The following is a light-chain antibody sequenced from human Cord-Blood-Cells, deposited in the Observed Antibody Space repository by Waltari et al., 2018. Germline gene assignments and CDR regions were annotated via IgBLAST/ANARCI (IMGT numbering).Light chain of an antibody. J-gene: IGLJ2*01. CDR1: SSDVGSYNR. Sequence: QSALTQPPSVSGSPGQSVTISCTGTSSDVGSYNRVSWYQQPPGTAPKLRIYEVSNRPSGVPVRFSGSKSGNTASLTISGLQAEDEADYYCSSYTSSSTLVFGGGTKLTVL. CDR3: SSYTSSSTLV. V-gene: IGLV2-18*02. CDR2: EVS.